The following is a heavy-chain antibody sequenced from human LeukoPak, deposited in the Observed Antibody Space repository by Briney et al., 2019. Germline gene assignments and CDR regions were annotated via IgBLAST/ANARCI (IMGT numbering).Heavy chain of an antibody. CDR1: GGSFSGYY. V-gene: IGHV4-34*01. CDR3: ARGPVSNIAVAAN. D-gene: IGHD6-19*01. J-gene: IGHJ4*02. Sequence: PSETLSLTCAVYGGSFSGYYWSWIRQPPGKGLEWIGEINHSGSTNYNPSLKSRVTISVDTSKNQFSLKLSSVTAADTAVYYCARGPVSNIAVAANWGQGTLVTVSS. CDR2: INHSGST.